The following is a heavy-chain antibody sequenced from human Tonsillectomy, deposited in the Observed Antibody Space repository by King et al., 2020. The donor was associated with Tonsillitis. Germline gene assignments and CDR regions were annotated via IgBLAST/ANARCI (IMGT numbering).Heavy chain of an antibody. CDR3: ARLEGLYYYDSSGYYAFDI. V-gene: IGHV4-39*07. CDR2: IHYTGST. CDR1: GGSISSSSYS. J-gene: IGHJ3*02. D-gene: IGHD3-22*01. Sequence: QLQESGPGLVKPSETLSLTCTVSGGSISSSSYSWGWIRQPPGKGLEWIGSIHYTGSTYYNPSLKSRVTISVDTSKNQFSLKLSSVTAADTAVYYWARLEGLYYYDSSGYYAFDIWGQGTMVTVSS.